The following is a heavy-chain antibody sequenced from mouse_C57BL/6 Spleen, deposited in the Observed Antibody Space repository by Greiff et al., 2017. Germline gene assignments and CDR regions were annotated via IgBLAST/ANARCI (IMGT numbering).Heavy chain of an antibody. Sequence: VQLQQSGTVLARPGASVKMSCKTSGYTFTSYWMHWVKQRPGQGLEWIGAIYPGNSDTSYNQKFKGKAKLTAVTSASTAYMELSSLTNEDSAFYYCTKAYYSNYEFAYWGQGTLVTVSA. D-gene: IGHD2-5*01. CDR3: TKAYYSNYEFAY. CDR2: IYPGNSDT. J-gene: IGHJ3*01. V-gene: IGHV1-5*01. CDR1: GYTFTSYW.